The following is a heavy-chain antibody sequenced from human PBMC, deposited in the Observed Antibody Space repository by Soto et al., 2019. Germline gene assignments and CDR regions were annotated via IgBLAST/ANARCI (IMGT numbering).Heavy chain of an antibody. V-gene: IGHV4-39*01. CDR1: GASISDSVYY. CDR2: VDYTGST. Sequence: ASETLSLTCTVSGASISDSVYYWGWIRQPPGKGLDWIGSVDYTGSTSYNPSLKTRVSISLDTSRNQFSLKLTSVTAADTAVYYCARLALTATVGIKWGQGTLVTVSS. CDR3: ARLALTATVGIK. J-gene: IGHJ1*01. D-gene: IGHD3-3*02.